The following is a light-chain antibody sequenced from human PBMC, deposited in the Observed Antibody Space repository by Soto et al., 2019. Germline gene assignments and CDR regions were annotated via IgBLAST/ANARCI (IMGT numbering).Light chain of an antibody. V-gene: IGKV3D-11*03. CDR2: DAS. Sequence: MVLIQSQVTLSLSPGERATLSCRASQSISSSLAWYQQNPGQAPRLLIFDASNRATGIPPRFSGSASGTDVTLTISSLETEDSAVYDCQQRHMWPITFGQGTRLEI. CDR3: QQRHMWPIT. CDR1: QSISSS. J-gene: IGKJ5*01.